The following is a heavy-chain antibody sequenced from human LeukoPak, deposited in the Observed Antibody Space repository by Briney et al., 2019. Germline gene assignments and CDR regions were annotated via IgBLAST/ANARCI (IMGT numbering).Heavy chain of an antibody. D-gene: IGHD6-13*01. Sequence: SVKVSCKASGGTFSSYAISWVRQAPGQGLEWMGGIIPIFGTANYAQKFQGRVTITADESTSTAYMELSSLRSEGTAVYYCALRLQLVYGMDVWGQGTTVTVSS. CDR3: ALRLQLVYGMDV. J-gene: IGHJ6*02. V-gene: IGHV1-69*13. CDR2: IIPIFGTA. CDR1: GGTFSSYA.